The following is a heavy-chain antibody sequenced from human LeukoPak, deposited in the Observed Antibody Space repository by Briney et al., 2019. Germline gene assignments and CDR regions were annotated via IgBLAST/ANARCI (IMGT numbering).Heavy chain of an antibody. CDR1: GFTIYSNY. CDR2: IHNDDRT. D-gene: IGHD3-10*01. Sequence: HPGGSLRLSCTASGFTIYSNYISWVRRAPGKGLEWVSIIHNDDRTYYADSVKGRFTISRDNSKNTVYLQMNSLRVEDTAIYYCLQFAYWGQGTLVTVSS. J-gene: IGHJ4*02. V-gene: IGHV3-66*01. CDR3: LQFAY.